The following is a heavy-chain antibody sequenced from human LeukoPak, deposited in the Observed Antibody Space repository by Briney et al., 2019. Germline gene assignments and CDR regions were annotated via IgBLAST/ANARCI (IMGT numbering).Heavy chain of an antibody. Sequence: GGSLRLSCAASGFTFSSYSMNWVRQAPGKGLEWVSYISSSSTIYYADSVKGRFTISRDNAKNSLDLQMNSLRAEDTAVYYCASERPSSSWYDYWGQGTLVTVSS. CDR2: ISSSSTI. V-gene: IGHV3-48*04. D-gene: IGHD6-13*01. CDR1: GFTFSSYS. J-gene: IGHJ4*02. CDR3: ASERPSSSWYDY.